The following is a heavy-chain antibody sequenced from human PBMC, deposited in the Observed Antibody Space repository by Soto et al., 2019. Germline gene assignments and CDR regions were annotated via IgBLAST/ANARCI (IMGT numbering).Heavy chain of an antibody. CDR2: ISYSGST. Sequence: SETLSLTCTVSGGYVSRGSYYWSWIRQPPGKGLEWIGHISYSGSTYYNPSLRGRVTVSVDTSKNRFSLKLRSVTAADTAVYYCARRADTPAVTMDFDYWGQGTLVTV. CDR3: ARRADTPAVTMDFDY. CDR1: GGYVSRGSYY. V-gene: IGHV4-61*01. J-gene: IGHJ4*02. D-gene: IGHD4-17*01.